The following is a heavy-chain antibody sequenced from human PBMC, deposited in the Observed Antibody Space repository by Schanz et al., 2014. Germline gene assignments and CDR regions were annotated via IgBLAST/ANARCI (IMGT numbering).Heavy chain of an antibody. CDR3: ARGTAWNLHF. V-gene: IGHV3-33*01. Sequence: QVQMVESGGGVVQPGGSLRLSCAASGFIFSSYGLRWVRQAPGKGLEWVAFIWYDGSNKYYADSVKGRFTISRDNSKNTMYLQMNSLRAGDTAVYSWARGTAWNLHFWGQGTLVTVSS. CDR2: IWYDGSNK. J-gene: IGHJ4*02. CDR1: GFIFSSYG. D-gene: IGHD1-1*01.